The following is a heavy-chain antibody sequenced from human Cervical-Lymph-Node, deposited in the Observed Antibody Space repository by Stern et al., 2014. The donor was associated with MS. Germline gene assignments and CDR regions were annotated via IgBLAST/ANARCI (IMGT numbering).Heavy chain of an antibody. D-gene: IGHD3-10*01. Sequence: QVQLVESGAEVKKPGASVTVSCKASGYTFTAFYVDWVRQAPGPGLEWMGLINCNTSATDYAQQMQGRVTMTRDTYASSVYMELSGLTSDDTAVYYCARGTRGLDVWGQGTTVTVSS. CDR3: ARGTRGLDV. CDR2: INCNTSAT. CDR1: GYTFTAFY. V-gene: IGHV1-2*06. J-gene: IGHJ6*02.